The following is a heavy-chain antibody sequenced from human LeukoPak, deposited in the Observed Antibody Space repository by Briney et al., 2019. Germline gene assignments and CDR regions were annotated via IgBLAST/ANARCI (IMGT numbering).Heavy chain of an antibody. Sequence: PSETLSLTCTVSGGSISSYYWSWIRQPPGKGLEWIGYIYYSGSTNYNPSLKSRVTISVDTSKNQFSLQLNSVTPEDTAVYYCARTGSYLGAEYFQHWGQGTLVTVSS. CDR3: ARTGSYLGAEYFQH. J-gene: IGHJ1*01. V-gene: IGHV4-59*12. CDR1: GGSISSYY. D-gene: IGHD1-26*01. CDR2: IYYSGST.